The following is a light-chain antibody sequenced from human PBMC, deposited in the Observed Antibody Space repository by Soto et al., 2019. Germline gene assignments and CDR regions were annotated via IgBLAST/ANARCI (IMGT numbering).Light chain of an antibody. CDR2: TTN. Sequence: QAVVTQEPSFSVSPGGTVTLTCDFSSGSVSPIHYPSWYQQTPGQAPRTLIYTTNSRSSGVPNRFSGSLLGSKAALTITGAQAEDDSHYYCVLYMGRGIWVFGGGTKLTVL. CDR1: SGSVSPIHY. J-gene: IGLJ3*02. V-gene: IGLV8-61*01. CDR3: VLYMGRGIWV.